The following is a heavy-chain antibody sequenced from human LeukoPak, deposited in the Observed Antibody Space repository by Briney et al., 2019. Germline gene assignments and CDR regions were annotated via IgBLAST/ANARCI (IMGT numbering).Heavy chain of an antibody. Sequence: GGSRRLSWPALGFTLGGNKRNWVGKAPGKGLEWVSYISSSGSTIYYADSVKGRFTISRDNAKNSLYLQMNSLRAEDTAVYYCARIYDSSDYWGQGTLVTVSS. V-gene: IGHV3-48*03. D-gene: IGHD3-22*01. CDR3: ARIYDSSDY. J-gene: IGHJ4*02. CDR2: ISSSGSTI. CDR1: GFTLGGNK.